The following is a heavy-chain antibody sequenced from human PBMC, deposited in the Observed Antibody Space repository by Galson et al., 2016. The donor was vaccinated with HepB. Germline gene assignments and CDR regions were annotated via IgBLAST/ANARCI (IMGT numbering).Heavy chain of an antibody. D-gene: IGHD6-19*01. Sequence: EPLSLTCAVYGGSFSGYNWTWIRQPPGKGLEWIGEIHHSGSTNYNPSLKSRVTISVDTSKNQLSLSLRSVTAADTAVYYCARPRSGPVGGNYYMDVWGQGTTVTISS. J-gene: IGHJ6*02. CDR3: ARPRSGPVGGNYYMDV. CDR1: GGSFSGYN. CDR2: IHHSGST. V-gene: IGHV4-34*01.